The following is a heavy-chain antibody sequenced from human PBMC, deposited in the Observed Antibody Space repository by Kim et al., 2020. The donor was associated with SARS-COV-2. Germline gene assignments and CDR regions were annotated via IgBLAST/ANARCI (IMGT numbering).Heavy chain of an antibody. CDR1: GFTFSSYA. V-gene: IGHV3-64D*06. CDR3: VKDQFPTSNDYGDGGGFDY. Sequence: GGSLRLSCSASGFTFSSYAMHWVRQAPGKGLEYVSAISSNGGSTYYADSVKGRFTISRDNSKNTLYLQMSSLRAEDTAVYYCVKDQFPTSNDYGDGGGFDYWGQGTLVTVSS. CDR2: ISSNGGST. J-gene: IGHJ4*02. D-gene: IGHD4-17*01.